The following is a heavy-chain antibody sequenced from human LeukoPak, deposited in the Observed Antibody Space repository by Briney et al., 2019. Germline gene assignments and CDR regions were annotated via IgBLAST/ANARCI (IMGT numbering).Heavy chain of an antibody. V-gene: IGHV4-61*02. CDR1: GGSISSGSYY. CDR2: IYTSGST. Sequence: SQTPSLTCTVSGGSISSGSYYWSWIRQPAGKGLEWIGRIYTSGSTNYNPSLRSRVTISVDTSKNQFSLKLSSVTAADTAVYYCARGGYSYGLQRYFDYWGQGTLVTVSS. J-gene: IGHJ4*02. CDR3: ARGGYSYGLQRYFDY. D-gene: IGHD5-18*01.